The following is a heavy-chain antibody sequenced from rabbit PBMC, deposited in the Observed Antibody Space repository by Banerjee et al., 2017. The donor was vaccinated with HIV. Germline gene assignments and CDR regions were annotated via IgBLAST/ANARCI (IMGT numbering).Heavy chain of an antibody. V-gene: IGHV1S43*01. CDR2: IYTGTSGST. Sequence: QSLEESGGDLVKPGGSLTLTCTASGFDFSGSYWICWVRQAPGKGLEWIACIYTGTSGSTWYASWVNGRFTISRSTSLNTVDLKMTSLTAADTATYFCARDLAGVIGWNFDLWGPGTLVTVS. D-gene: IGHD4-1*01. J-gene: IGHJ4*01. CDR3: ARDLAGVIGWNFDL. CDR1: GFDFSGSYW.